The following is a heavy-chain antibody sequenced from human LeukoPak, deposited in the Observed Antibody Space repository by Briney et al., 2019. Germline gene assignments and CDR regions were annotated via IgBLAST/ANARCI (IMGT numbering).Heavy chain of an antibody. CDR2: INHSGST. CDR1: GGSFSGYY. CDR3: GRGRIAGWP. V-gene: IGHV4-34*01. Sequence: ASETLSLTCAVYGGSFSGYYWSWIRQPPGKGLEWIGEINHSGSTNYNPSLKSRVTISVDTSKNQFSLKLSSVTAADTAVYYCGRGRIAGWPWGEGTLVTVSS. D-gene: IGHD6-13*01. J-gene: IGHJ5*02.